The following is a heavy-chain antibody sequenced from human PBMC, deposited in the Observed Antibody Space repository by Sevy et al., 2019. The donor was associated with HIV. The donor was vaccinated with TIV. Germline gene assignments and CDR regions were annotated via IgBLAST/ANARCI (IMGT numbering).Heavy chain of an antibody. D-gene: IGHD3-22*01. J-gene: IGHJ5*01. CDR3: AKDRIDSSFYGRNWFDF. Sequence: GGSLRLSCAASGFTFTSYAMYWVRQAPGKGLEWVAAISGSGQSSFYADSVKGRFTVSRDRSKNTLFLQMDSLRVEDTALYYCAKDRIDSSFYGRNWFDFWGQGTPVTVSS. V-gene: IGHV3-23*01. CDR2: ISGSGQSS. CDR1: GFTFTSYA.